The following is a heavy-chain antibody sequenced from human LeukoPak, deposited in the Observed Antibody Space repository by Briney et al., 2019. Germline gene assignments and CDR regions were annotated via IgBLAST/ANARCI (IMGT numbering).Heavy chain of an antibody. J-gene: IGHJ4*02. CDR3: ARRYCSGGSCYPPAENPAFDY. CDR1: GGSFSGYY. Sequence: SETLSLTCAVYGGSFSGYYWGWIRQPPGKGLEWIGNIYYSGSTYYNPSLKSRVTMSVDTSKNQFSLKLSSVTAADTAVYYCARRYCSGGSCYPPAENPAFDYWGQGTLVTVSS. D-gene: IGHD2-15*01. CDR2: IYYSGST. V-gene: IGHV4-34*01.